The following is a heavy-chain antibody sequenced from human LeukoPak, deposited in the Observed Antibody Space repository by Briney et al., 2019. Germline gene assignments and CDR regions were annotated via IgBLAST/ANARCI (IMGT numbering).Heavy chain of an antibody. J-gene: IGHJ4*02. CDR2: INHSGST. D-gene: IGHD3-22*01. V-gene: IGHV4-34*01. CDR1: VGSFSVYY. CDR3: ASPNLYDSSGYYPY. Sequence: SEPLSLICAVYVGSFSVYYWRWLRQPPGKAVEWIGEINHSGSTNYNPSIKSRVTISVDMSKNQFSLKLSSVTAADTAVYYCASPNLYDSSGYYPYWGQGTLVTVSS.